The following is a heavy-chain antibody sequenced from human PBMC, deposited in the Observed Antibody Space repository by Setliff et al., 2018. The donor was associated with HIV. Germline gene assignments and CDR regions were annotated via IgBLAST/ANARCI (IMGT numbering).Heavy chain of an antibody. V-gene: IGHV4-34*01. CDR3: ARFKYYYYNMDV. J-gene: IGHJ6*03. CDR1: GGSFNGYY. D-gene: IGHD6-6*01. Sequence: SETLSLTCAVYGGSFNGYYWSWIRQPPGKGLEWIGEINHSGSTNYNPSLKSRVTMSVDKSKNQFSLRLSSVTAADTAVYYCARFKYYYYNMDVWGKGTTVTVSS. CDR2: INHSGST.